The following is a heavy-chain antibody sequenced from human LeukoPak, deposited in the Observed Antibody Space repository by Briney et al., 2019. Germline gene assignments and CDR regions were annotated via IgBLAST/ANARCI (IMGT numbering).Heavy chain of an antibody. J-gene: IGHJ4*02. CDR1: GYSFNTYW. CDR2: IYPADSDT. V-gene: IGHV5-51*03. CDR3: ARVLDVDTAVFHSYSDF. Sequence: PGESLKISCQGSGYSFNTYWVGWVCQMPGKGLEWMGIIYPADSDTRYSPSFQGQVTISADKSINTAYLQWRTLKASDSAIYYCARVLDVDTAVFHSYSDFWGQGTLVTVSS. D-gene: IGHD5-18*01.